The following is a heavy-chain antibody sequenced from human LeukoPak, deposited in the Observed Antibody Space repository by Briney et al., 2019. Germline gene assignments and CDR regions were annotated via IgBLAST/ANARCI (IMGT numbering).Heavy chain of an antibody. CDR2: ISAYNGNT. J-gene: IGHJ4*02. Sequence: ASVKVSCKASGYTFTSYGISWVRQAPGQGLEWMGWISAYNGNTNYAQNLQGRVTMTTDTSTSTAYMELRSLRSDDTAVYYCARDVLSVVATAKPIDYWGQGTLVTVSS. D-gene: IGHD2-21*02. CDR3: ARDVLSVVATAKPIDY. V-gene: IGHV1-18*01. CDR1: GYTFTSYG.